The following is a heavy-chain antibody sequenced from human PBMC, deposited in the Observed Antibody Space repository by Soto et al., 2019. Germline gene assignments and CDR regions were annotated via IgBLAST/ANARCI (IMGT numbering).Heavy chain of an antibody. D-gene: IGHD2-2*01. CDR1: GYTLTELS. CDR3: ARDGGVYCSSTSCSETFDY. CDR2: IDPDDGET. Sequence: ASVKVSCKVSGYTLTELSMHWVRQAPGKGLEWMGVIDPDDGETIYAQKFQGRVTMTRDTSTSTVYMELSSLRSEDTAVYYCARDGGVYCSSTSCSETFDYWGQGTLVTVSS. V-gene: IGHV1-24*01. J-gene: IGHJ4*02.